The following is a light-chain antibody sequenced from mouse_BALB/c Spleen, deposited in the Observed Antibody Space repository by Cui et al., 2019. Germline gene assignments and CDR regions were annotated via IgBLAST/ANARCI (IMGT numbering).Light chain of an antibody. J-gene: IGKJ5*01. Sequence: DIVMTQSHKFMSTSVGDRVSITCKASQDVGTAVAWYQQKPGQSPKLPIYWASTRHTGVPDRFTGSGSGTDFTLTISNVQSEDLADYFCQQYSSYPLTFGAGTKLELK. CDR2: WAS. V-gene: IGKV6-23*01. CDR1: QDVGTA. CDR3: QQYSSYPLT.